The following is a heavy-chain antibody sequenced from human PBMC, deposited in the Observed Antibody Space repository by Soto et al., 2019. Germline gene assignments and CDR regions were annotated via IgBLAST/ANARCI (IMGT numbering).Heavy chain of an antibody. CDR2: ISGSGGST. V-gene: IGHV3-23*01. D-gene: IGHD3-22*01. Sequence: PGGSLRLSXAASGFTFTNYAMSWVRQAPGKGLEWVSGISGSGGSTYYADSVKGRFTISRDSSKNTLYLQMNSLRAEDTAVYYRAKGSLVVITVGGHLDYWGQGTLVTVSS. CDR1: GFTFTNYA. J-gene: IGHJ4*02. CDR3: AKGSLVVITVGGHLDY.